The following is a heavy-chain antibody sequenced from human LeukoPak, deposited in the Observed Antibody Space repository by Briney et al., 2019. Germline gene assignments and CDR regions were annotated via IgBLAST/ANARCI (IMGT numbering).Heavy chain of an antibody. CDR1: GFTFSSYA. CDR3: AKGNTMYTAYYFDY. Sequence: GGSLRLSCAASGFTFSSYAMSWVRQAPGKGLEWVSAISGGVGSTSYADSVKGRFTISRDNSKNTLYLQMNSLRAEDTAVYYCAKGNTMYTAYYFDYWGQGTLVTVSS. J-gene: IGHJ4*02. D-gene: IGHD3-10*02. CDR2: ISGGVGST. V-gene: IGHV3-23*01.